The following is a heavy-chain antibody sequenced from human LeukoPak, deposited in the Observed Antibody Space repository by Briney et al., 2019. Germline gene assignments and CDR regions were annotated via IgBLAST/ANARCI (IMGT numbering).Heavy chain of an antibody. Sequence: GGSLRLSCAASGSTFSSYSMNWVRQAPGKGLEWVSYISSSSSTIYYADSVKGRFTISRDNAKNSLYLQMNSLRAEDTAVYYCARDRLVYYDFWSGYYTFGSPEFDYWGQGTLVTVSS. V-gene: IGHV3-48*04. CDR3: ARDRLVYYDFWSGYYTFGSPEFDY. D-gene: IGHD3-3*01. J-gene: IGHJ4*02. CDR1: GSTFSSYS. CDR2: ISSSSSTI.